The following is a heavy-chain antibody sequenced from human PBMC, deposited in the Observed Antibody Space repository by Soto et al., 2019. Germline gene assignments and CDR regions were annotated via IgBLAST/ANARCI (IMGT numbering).Heavy chain of an antibody. CDR2: ISGSGGST. J-gene: IGHJ6*02. V-gene: IGHV3-23*01. Sequence: ESGGGLVQPGGSLRLSCVSFGFTFSSYAMNGVLQAPGKGLEWVSAISGSGGSTYYADSVKGRFTISRDNSKNMLYLQMKSLRAEDTAVYYCAKVASGYYYYAMDVWGQGTTVTVSS. CDR1: GFTFSSYA. D-gene: IGHD3-10*01. CDR3: AKVASGYYYYAMDV.